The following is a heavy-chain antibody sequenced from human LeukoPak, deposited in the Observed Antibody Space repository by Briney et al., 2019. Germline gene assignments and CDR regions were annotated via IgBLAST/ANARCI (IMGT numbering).Heavy chain of an antibody. V-gene: IGHV3-13*01. CDR3: ARALEGVAEAFDI. J-gene: IGHJ3*02. D-gene: IGHD2-15*01. CDR1: GFTFSSYD. Sequence: GGSLRLSCAASGFTFSSYDMHCVRQATGKGLEWVSAIGTAGDTYYPGSVKGRFTISRENAKNSLYLQMNSLRAEDTAVYYCARALEGVAEAFDIWGQGTMVTVSS. CDR2: IGTAGDT.